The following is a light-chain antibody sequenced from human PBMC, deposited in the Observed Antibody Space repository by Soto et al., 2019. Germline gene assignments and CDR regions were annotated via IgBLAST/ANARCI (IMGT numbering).Light chain of an antibody. CDR3: QHLNSYPYT. Sequence: DIQLTQSPSFLSAAVGDRVTITCRASQDITNFLAWYQQKPGKAPELLIYGASTLHSGAPARFSGSGSGTEFTLTISSLQPEDFATYHCQHLNSYPYTFGQGTKVDIK. V-gene: IGKV1-9*01. CDR1: QDITNF. CDR2: GAS. J-gene: IGKJ2*01.